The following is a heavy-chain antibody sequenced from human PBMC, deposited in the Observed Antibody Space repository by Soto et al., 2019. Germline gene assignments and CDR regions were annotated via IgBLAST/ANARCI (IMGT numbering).Heavy chain of an antibody. CDR3: AHAEQQLVRWYWFEP. V-gene: IGHV2-5*02. CDR1: GFSLSTSGVG. J-gene: IGHJ5*02. D-gene: IGHD6-13*01. CDR2: IYWDDDK. Sequence: QITLKESGPTLVKPTQTLTLTCTFSGFSLSTSGVGVGWIRQPPGKALEWLALIYWDDDKRYSPSLKSRLTLTKDTSKNQVVLTVTNMDPGDTATYCCAHAEQQLVRWYWFEPWGQGTPVTVSS.